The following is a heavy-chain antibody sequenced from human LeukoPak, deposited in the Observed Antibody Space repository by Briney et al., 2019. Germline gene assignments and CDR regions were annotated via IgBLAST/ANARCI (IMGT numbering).Heavy chain of an antibody. CDR2: NYHSGST. Sequence: SETLSLTCAVSGYSISCGYYWGWIRQPPGKGLEWHGCNYHSGSTYYNPSLKSRVTISVDTSNNQFSLKLSSVTAADTAVYYCARQPGYCTNGVCYNVWFDPWGQGTLVTVSS. CDR3: ARQPGYCTNGVCYNVWFDP. D-gene: IGHD2-8*01. J-gene: IGHJ5*02. V-gene: IGHV4-38-2*01. CDR1: GYSISCGYY.